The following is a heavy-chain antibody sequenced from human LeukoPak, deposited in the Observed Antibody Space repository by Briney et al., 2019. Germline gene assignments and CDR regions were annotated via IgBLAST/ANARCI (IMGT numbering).Heavy chain of an antibody. J-gene: IGHJ6*02. D-gene: IGHD1-26*01. CDR3: ATMYSGSYYGMDV. CDR1: GFTVSSNY. CDR2: ISSGGST. V-gene: IGHV3-53*01. Sequence: GGSLRLSCAASGFTVSSNYMSWVRQAPGKGLEWVSVISSGGSTYYTDYVKGRFTISRDTSKNTIYLQMNSLRAEDTAVYYCATMYSGSYYGMDVWGQGTTVTVSS.